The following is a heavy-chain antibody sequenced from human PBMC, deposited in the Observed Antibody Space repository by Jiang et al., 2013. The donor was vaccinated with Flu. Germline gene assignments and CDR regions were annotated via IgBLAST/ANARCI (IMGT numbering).Heavy chain of an antibody. Sequence: SQTLSLTCAISGDSVSTNSAAWNWVRQSPSRGLEWLGRTYYRSKWYIDYAVSVKGRITISPDTSKNQFSLQLNSVTPEDTAVYYCARYYDSTGGHFDYWGQGILVTVSS. D-gene: IGHD3-22*01. CDR3: ARYYDSTGGHFDY. CDR2: TYYRSKWYI. J-gene: IGHJ4*02. V-gene: IGHV6-1*01. CDR1: GDSVSTNSAA.